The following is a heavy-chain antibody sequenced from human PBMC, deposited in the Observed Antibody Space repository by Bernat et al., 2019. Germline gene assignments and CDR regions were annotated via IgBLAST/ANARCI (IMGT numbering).Heavy chain of an antibody. J-gene: IGHJ6*03. CDR3: ARGHDYGDYVDLGRYYYYMDV. CDR2: ISAYNGNT. Sequence: QVQLVQSGAEVKKPGASVKVSCKASGYTFTSYGISWVRQAPGQGLEWMGWISAYNGNTNYAQKLQGRVTMTTDTSTSTAYMELRSLRSDDTAVYYCARGHDYGDYVDLGRYYYYMDVWGKGTTVTVSS. D-gene: IGHD4-17*01. CDR1: GYTFTSYG. V-gene: IGHV1-18*01.